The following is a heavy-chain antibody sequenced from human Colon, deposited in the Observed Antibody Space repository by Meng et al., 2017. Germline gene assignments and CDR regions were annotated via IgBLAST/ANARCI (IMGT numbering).Heavy chain of an antibody. Sequence: GVLRLSCAASGFTFSSYAMSWVRQAPGKGLEWVSAISGSGGSTYYADSVKGRFTISRDNSKNTLYLQMNSLRAEDTAVYYCANLLWFGELSWAFDIWGQGTMVTVSS. V-gene: IGHV3-23*01. CDR2: ISGSGGST. J-gene: IGHJ3*02. CDR1: GFTFSSYA. CDR3: ANLLWFGELSWAFDI. D-gene: IGHD3-10*01.